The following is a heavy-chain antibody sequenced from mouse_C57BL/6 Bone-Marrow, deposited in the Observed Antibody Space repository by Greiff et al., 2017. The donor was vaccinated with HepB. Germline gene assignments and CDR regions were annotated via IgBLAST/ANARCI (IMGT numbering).Heavy chain of an antibody. Sequence: QVHVKQPGAELVMPGASVKLSCKASGYTFTSYWMHWVKQRPGQGLEWIGEIDPSDSYTNYNQKFKGKSTLTVDKSSSTAYMQLSSLTSEDSAVYYCARGTTVVATPAWFAYWGQGTLVTVSA. V-gene: IGHV1-69*01. D-gene: IGHD1-1*01. CDR3: ARGTTVVATPAWFAY. CDR2: IDPSDSYT. J-gene: IGHJ3*01. CDR1: GYTFTSYW.